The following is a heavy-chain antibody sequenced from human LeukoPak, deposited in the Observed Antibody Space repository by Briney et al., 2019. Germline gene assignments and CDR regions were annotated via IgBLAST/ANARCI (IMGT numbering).Heavy chain of an antibody. D-gene: IGHD1-26*01. CDR3: AREVGRGFDY. CDR1: GGSISSYY. CDR2: IYYSGST. Sequence: KTSETLSLTCTVSGGSISSYYWSWIRQPPGKGLEWIGYIYYSGSTNYNPSLKSRVTISVDTSKNQFSLKLSSVTAADTAVYYCAREVGRGFDYWGQGTLVTVSS. V-gene: IGHV4-59*01. J-gene: IGHJ4*02.